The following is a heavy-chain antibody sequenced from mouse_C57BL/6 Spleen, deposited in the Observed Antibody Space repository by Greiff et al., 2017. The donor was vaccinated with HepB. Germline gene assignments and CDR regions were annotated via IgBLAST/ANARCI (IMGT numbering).Heavy chain of an antibody. J-gene: IGHJ1*03. CDR1: GYTFTSYW. V-gene: IGHV1-55*01. Sequence: VQLQQPGAELVKPGASVKLSCKASGYTFTSYWMTWVKQRPGQGLEWIGDIYPGSGSTNYNEKFKSKATLTVDTSSSTAYMQLSSLTSEDSAVYYCARDTTVVDKYDIDVWGTGTTVTVSS. CDR2: IYPGSGST. D-gene: IGHD1-1*01. CDR3: ARDTTVVDKYDIDV.